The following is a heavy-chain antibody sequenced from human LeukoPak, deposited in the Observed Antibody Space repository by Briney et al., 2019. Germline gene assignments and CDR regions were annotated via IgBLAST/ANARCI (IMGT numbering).Heavy chain of an antibody. J-gene: IGHJ4*02. CDR1: GYTFTGYY. D-gene: IGHD3-16*01. CDR2: INPNSGGT. V-gene: IGHV1-2*02. CDR3: ARGAYDYVWGRPVDY. Sequence: GASVKVSCKASGYTFTGYYMHWVRPAPGQGLEWMGWINPNSGGTNYAQKFQGRVTMTRDTSISTAYMELSRLRSDDTAVYYCARGAYDYVWGRPVDYWGQGTLVTVSS.